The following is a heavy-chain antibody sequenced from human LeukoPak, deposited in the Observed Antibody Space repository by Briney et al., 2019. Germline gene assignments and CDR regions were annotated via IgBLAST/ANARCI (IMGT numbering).Heavy chain of an antibody. D-gene: IGHD4-23*01. V-gene: IGHV1-69*04. J-gene: IGHJ3*02. CDR3: ARDPYGGENAFNI. Sequence: SVKVSCKASGGTFSSYAISWVRQAPGQGLEWMGRIIPILGIANYAQKFQGRVTITADKSTSTAYMELSSLRSEDTAVYYCARDPYGGENAFNIWGQGTMVTVSS. CDR2: IIPILGIA. CDR1: GGTFSSYA.